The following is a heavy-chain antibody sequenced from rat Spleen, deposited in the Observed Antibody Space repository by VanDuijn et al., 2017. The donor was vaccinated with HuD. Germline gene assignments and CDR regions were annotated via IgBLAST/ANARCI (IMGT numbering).Heavy chain of an antibody. CDR1: GFSLTDNG. J-gene: IGHJ3*01. CDR3: TRDDYRGWFAY. Sequence: QVQLKESGPGLVQPSQTLSLTCTVSGFSLTDNGVSWVRQPPGKGLEWMGGIWGDGSTNYNSALKSRLSISRDTSKSQVFLKMTSLQTEDTAIYYCTRDDYRGWFAYWGQGTLVTVSS. D-gene: IGHD1-7*01. CDR2: IWGDGST. V-gene: IGHV2-13*01.